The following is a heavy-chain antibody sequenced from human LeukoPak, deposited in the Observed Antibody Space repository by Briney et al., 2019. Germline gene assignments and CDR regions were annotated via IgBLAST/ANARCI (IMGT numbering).Heavy chain of an antibody. CDR1: GGSFSGYY. CDR3: ARDQGYSYAIDY. V-gene: IGHV4-34*01. Sequence: SETLSLTCAVYGGSFSGYYWSWIRQPPGKGLEWIGEINHSGSTNYNPSLKSRVTISVDTSKNQFSLKLRSVTAEDTAVYYCARDQGYSYAIDYWGQGTLVTVSS. J-gene: IGHJ4*02. D-gene: IGHD5-18*01. CDR2: INHSGST.